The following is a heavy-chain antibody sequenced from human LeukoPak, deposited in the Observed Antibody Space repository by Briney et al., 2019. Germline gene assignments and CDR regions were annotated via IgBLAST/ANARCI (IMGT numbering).Heavy chain of an antibody. CDR1: GFTFSSYG. D-gene: IGHD6-13*01. Sequence: PGGSLRLSCAASGFTFSSYGMHWVRQAPGKGLEWVAVISYDGSNKYYADSVKGRFTISRDNSKNTLYLQTNSLRAEDTAVYYCAKDLVAAGTTRYNWFDPWGQGTLVTVSS. CDR3: AKDLVAAGTTRYNWFDP. V-gene: IGHV3-30*18. J-gene: IGHJ5*02. CDR2: ISYDGSNK.